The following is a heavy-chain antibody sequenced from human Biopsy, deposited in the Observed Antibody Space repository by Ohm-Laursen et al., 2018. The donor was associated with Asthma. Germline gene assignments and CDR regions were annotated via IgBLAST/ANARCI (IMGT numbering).Heavy chain of an antibody. CDR1: GFTFSTYG. Sequence: SLRLSCAASGFTFSTYGMHWVRQAPGKGLEWVAVISYDGFNKDYGDSVKGRFTISRDNSKNTLYLQMNNLRTEDTAVYYCAKRRGYSGHDNDYWGQGTLVIVSS. CDR2: ISYDGFNK. D-gene: IGHD5-12*01. V-gene: IGHV3-30*18. CDR3: AKRRGYSGHDNDY. J-gene: IGHJ4*02.